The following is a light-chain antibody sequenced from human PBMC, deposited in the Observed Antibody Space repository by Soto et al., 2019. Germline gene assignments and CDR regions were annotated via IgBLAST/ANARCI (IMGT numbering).Light chain of an antibody. V-gene: IGKV3-15*01. CDR3: QQYNNWPQWT. Sequence: GERAALSCRASQSVSSNLAWYQQKPGQDPRLLIYGASTRATGIQARFSGSGSGTEFTLTISSLQSEDFAGYYCQQYNNWPQWTFGQGTKVDIK. J-gene: IGKJ1*01. CDR2: GAS. CDR1: QSVSSN.